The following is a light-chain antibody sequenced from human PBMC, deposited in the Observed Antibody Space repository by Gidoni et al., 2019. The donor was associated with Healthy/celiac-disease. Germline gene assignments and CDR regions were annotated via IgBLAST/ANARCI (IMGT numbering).Light chain of an antibody. J-gene: IGKJ4*01. Sequence: DIVCTQSPATLSLSPGERATLACRASQSVSIYLAWYQQKPGQAPRLLIYDASNRATGIPARFSGSGSGTDFTLTISSLEPEDFAVYYCQQRSNWLTFGGGTKVEIK. V-gene: IGKV3-11*01. CDR3: QQRSNWLT. CDR1: QSVSIY. CDR2: DAS.